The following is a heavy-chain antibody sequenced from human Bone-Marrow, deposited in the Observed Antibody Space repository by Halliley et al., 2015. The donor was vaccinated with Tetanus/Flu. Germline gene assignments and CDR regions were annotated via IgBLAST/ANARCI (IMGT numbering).Heavy chain of an antibody. CDR1: RGSISSGGFY. CDR3: ARGHYYYGSGSYFDF. J-gene: IGHJ4*02. D-gene: IGHD3-10*01. V-gene: IGHV4-31*03. CDR2: IYYSGST. Sequence: TLSLTCTVTFSRGSISSGGFYWNWIRPHPGKGLEWIGHIYYSGSTYYNPSLRSRLTISVDTSKNQLSLRLRSVTAADTAVYYCARGHYYYGSGSYFDFWGQGTLVTVSS.